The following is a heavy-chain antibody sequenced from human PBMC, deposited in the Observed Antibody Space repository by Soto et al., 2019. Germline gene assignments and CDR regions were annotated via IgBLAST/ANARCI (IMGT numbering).Heavy chain of an antibody. CDR1: GGSVSSGSYY. J-gene: IGHJ6*02. CDR2: IYYSGST. Sequence: SETLSLTCTVSGGSVSSGSYYWSWIRQPPGKGLEWIGYIYYSGSTNYNPSLKSRVTISVDTSKNQFSLKLSSVTAADTAVYYCARDSPSTFARDYYGMDVWGQGTTVTVSS. CDR3: ARDSPSTFARDYYGMDV. V-gene: IGHV4-61*01.